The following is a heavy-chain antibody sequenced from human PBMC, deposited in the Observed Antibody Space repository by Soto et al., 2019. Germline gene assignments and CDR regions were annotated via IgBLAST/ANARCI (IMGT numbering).Heavy chain of an antibody. CDR2: INQSGST. Sequence: SETLSLTCAVYGGSFSGYHLGWIPQPPGKGLEWIGEINQSGSTNYNPSLNSRVTISVDTSKNQFSLKLSSVTAADTAVYYCARAQSRSGFNYWGQGTLVTVSS. J-gene: IGHJ4*02. CDR1: GGSFSGYH. CDR3: ARAQSRSGFNY. V-gene: IGHV4-34*01. D-gene: IGHD2-2*01.